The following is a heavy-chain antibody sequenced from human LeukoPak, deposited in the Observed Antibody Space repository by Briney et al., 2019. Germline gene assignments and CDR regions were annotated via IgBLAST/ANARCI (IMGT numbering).Heavy chain of an antibody. D-gene: IGHD3-3*01. V-gene: IGHV3-64*01. Sequence: GGSLRLSCAASGLSFSGDYIHWVRQAPGKGLEYVSAISGNGVTTHYTNSVKGRFTISRDNSKNTVYLQMGSLSTEDTAVYYCARDTNREQDIWGQGTTVTVSS. J-gene: IGHJ6*02. CDR1: GLSFSGDY. CDR2: ISGNGVTT. CDR3: ARDTNREQDI.